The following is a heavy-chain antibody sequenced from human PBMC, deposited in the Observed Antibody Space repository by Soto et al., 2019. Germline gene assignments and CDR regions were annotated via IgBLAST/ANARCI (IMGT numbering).Heavy chain of an antibody. D-gene: IGHD3-10*01. CDR2: IYYSGST. CDR3: ARHEGGSGSYYNLYYYYGMDV. J-gene: IGHJ6*02. V-gene: IGHV4-39*01. Sequence: SDTLYLTCTVSGGSISSSSYYWGWIRQPPGKGLEWIGSIYYSGSTYYNPSLKSRVTISVDTSKNQFSLKLSSVTAADTAVYYCARHEGGSGSYYNLYYYYGMDVWGQGTTVTVSS. CDR1: GGSISSSSYY.